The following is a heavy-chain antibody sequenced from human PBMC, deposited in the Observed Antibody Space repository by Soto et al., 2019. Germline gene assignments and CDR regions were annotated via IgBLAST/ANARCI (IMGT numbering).Heavy chain of an antibody. D-gene: IGHD3-10*01. J-gene: IGHJ4*02. CDR3: AKVSRKGSAIYFDY. CDR1: GYTFSNYD. Sequence: QVQLVQSGAELKKPGASVKVSCKASGYTFSNYDMNWVRQATGQGPEWIGWVNPNNGDTGYAQKFQGRVTLTTDISPTTAYMELTSLRSEDTAIYYCAKVSRKGSAIYFDYWGQGTLITVSS. V-gene: IGHV1-8*01. CDR2: VNPNNGDT.